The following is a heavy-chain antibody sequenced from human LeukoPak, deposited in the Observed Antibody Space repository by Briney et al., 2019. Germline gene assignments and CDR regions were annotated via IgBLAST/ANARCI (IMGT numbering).Heavy chain of an antibody. CDR1: GFTSSSYA. D-gene: IGHD3-10*01. CDR2: ISGSGGST. CDR3: ARDGSGSYGAFDY. V-gene: IGHV3-23*01. Sequence: PGGSLRLSCAASGFTSSSYAMSWVRQAPGKGLEWVSAISGSGGSTYYADSVKGRFTISRDNAKNSLYLQMNSLRAEDTAVYYCARDGSGSYGAFDYWGQGTLVTVSS. J-gene: IGHJ4*02.